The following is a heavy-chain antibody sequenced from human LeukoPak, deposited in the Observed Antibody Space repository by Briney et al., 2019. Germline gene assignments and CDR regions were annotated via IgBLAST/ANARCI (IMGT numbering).Heavy chain of an antibody. Sequence: ASVKVSCKASGYTFTGYYMHWVRQAPGQGLEWMGWINPNSGGTNYAQKFQGRVTMTRDTSISTAYMELSRLRSDDTAVYYCARKVPSPISWWNYYMDVWGKGTTVTVSS. J-gene: IGHJ6*03. CDR3: ARKVPSPISWWNYYMDV. CDR1: GYTFTGYY. CDR2: INPNSGGT. V-gene: IGHV1-2*02. D-gene: IGHD2-8*02.